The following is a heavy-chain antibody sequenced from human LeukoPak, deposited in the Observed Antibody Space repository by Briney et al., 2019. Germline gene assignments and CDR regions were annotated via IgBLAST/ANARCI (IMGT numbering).Heavy chain of an antibody. CDR1: GGSISSHY. CDR3: AREKGEQLVRAADYYYYYMDV. CDR2: IYYSGST. D-gene: IGHD6-6*01. V-gene: IGHV4-59*11. Sequence: SETLSLTCTVSGGSISSHYWSWIRQPPGKGLEWIGYIYYSGSTNYNPSLKSRVTISVDTSKNQFSLKLSPVTAADTAVYYCAREKGEQLVRAADYYYYYMDVWGKGTTVTVSS. J-gene: IGHJ6*03.